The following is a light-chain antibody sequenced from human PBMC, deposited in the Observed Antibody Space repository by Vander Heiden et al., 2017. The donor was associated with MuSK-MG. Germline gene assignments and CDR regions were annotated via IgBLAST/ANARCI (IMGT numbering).Light chain of an antibody. Sequence: EILMTQSPATLSVSPGERATLSCRASKSVSSNLAWYQQKPGQAPRLLISGASTRATGIPARFSGSRSGTEFTLTISSLPSEDFAVYYCQQYNNWPRTFGPGTKVEI. CDR2: GAS. V-gene: IGKV3-15*01. CDR3: QQYNNWPRT. J-gene: IGKJ1*01. CDR1: KSVSSN.